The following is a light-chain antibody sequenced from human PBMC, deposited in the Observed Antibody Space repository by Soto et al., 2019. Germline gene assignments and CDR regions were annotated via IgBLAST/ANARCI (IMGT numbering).Light chain of an antibody. CDR3: QQSYTTPRT. Sequence: DIQMTQSPSSLSASVGDRVSVTCRASQSISTFLNWYQQRPGEAPKLLIYAASSLQSGVPSRFSGSGSGADFTLTISSLQPKDVATYYCQQSYTTPRTFGQGTKVEVK. V-gene: IGKV1-39*01. J-gene: IGKJ1*01. CDR2: AAS. CDR1: QSISTF.